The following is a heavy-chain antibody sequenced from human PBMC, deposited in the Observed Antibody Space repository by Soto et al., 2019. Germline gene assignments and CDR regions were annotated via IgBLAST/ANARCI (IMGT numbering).Heavy chain of an antibody. CDR1: GFIFNNYA. J-gene: IGHJ4*02. V-gene: IGHV3-23*01. D-gene: IGHD3-10*01. Sequence: EVPLLESGGGLVQPGGSLRLSCAASGFIFNNYAMSWVRQAPGKGLEWVSGISGSGGGTYYAESVKGRFTISRDNSKDTLYVQMNSLRAEDTAVYYCAKEQRYGSGSYYTDWGQGSLVTVSS. CDR2: ISGSGGGT. CDR3: AKEQRYGSGSYYTD.